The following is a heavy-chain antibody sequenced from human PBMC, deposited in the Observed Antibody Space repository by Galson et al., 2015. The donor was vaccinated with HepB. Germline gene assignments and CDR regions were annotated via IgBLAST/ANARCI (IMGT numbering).Heavy chain of an antibody. Sequence: ETLSLTCTVSGGSISSYYWSWIRQPPGKGLEWIGYIYYSGSANYSPSLRSRVTISVDTSKNQFSLKLNSVTAADTAVYYCAGVPNAINSAWGLYRDHGMDVWGQGTTVTVSS. J-gene: IGHJ6*02. CDR2: IYYSGSA. CDR3: AGVPNAINSAWGLYRDHGMDV. D-gene: IGHD2-8*01. V-gene: IGHV4-59*01. CDR1: GGSISSYY.